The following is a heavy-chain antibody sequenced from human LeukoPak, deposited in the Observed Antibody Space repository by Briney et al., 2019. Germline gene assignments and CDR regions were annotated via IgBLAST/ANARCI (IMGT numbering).Heavy chain of an antibody. CDR1: GFTFSSYA. J-gene: IGHJ6*02. D-gene: IGHD3-3*01. V-gene: IGHV3-21*01. CDR2: ISSSSSYI. Sequence: GGSLRLSCAASGFTFSSYAMSWVRQAPGKGLEWVSSISSSSSYIYYADSVKGRFTISRDNAKNSLYLQMNSLRAEDTAVYYCARDSGTIFGVVSYYYYYGMDVWGQGTTVTVSS. CDR3: ARDSGTIFGVVSYYYYYGMDV.